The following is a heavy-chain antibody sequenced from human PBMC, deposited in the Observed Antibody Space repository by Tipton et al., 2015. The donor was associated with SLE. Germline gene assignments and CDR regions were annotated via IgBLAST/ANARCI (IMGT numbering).Heavy chain of an antibody. V-gene: IGHV4-4*08. D-gene: IGHD3-10*01. CDR2: IYTSGST. CDR1: GGSITSYY. J-gene: IGHJ5*02. CDR3: ASGGYGSGSHYLGGWFDP. Sequence: TLSLTCTVSGGSITSYYWSWIRQSPGKGLEWIGYIYTSGSTNYNPSLQSRVTISADTSKNQFSLKLSSVTAADTAVYYCASGGYGSGSHYLGGWFDPWGRGTLVTVSS.